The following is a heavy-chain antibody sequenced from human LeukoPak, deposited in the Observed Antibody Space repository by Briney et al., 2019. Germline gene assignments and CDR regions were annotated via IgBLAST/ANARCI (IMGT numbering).Heavy chain of an antibody. Sequence: GGSLRLSCAASGFTFSSYAMSWVRQAPGKGLEWVSVINDIGGSTYYADSVKGRFTISRDNSKNPLYLQMNSLRAEDTAVYYCAKYVCSSTSCYRSFDYWGQGTLVTVSS. CDR1: GFTFSSYA. J-gene: IGHJ4*02. CDR3: AKYVCSSTSCYRSFDY. D-gene: IGHD2-2*01. CDR2: INDIGGST. V-gene: IGHV3-23*01.